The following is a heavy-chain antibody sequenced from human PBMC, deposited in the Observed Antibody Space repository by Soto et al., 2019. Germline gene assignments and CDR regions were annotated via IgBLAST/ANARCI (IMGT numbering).Heavy chain of an antibody. J-gene: IGHJ4*02. CDR2: IYHSGST. Sequence: QVQLQESGPGLVKPSGTLSLTCAVSSGSISSSNWWSWVRQPPGKGLEWIGEIYHSGSTNYNPSPTSRVTISVDKSKTQFSLKLSSVTAADTAVYYCARRYCSGGSCYSYYFDYWGQGTLVTVSS. V-gene: IGHV4-4*02. D-gene: IGHD2-15*01. CDR3: ARRYCSGGSCYSYYFDY. CDR1: SGSISSSNW.